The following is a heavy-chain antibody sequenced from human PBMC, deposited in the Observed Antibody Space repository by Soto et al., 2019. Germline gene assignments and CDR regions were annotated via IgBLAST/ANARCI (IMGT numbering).Heavy chain of an antibody. V-gene: IGHV3-48*03. J-gene: IGHJ3*02. CDR3: SRGLAYNFEPGVGDI. Sequence: QLVESGGGLVQPGGSLRLSCAASGFTFSSYEMNWVRQAPGKGLEWVSYLGTSGDTKYYADSVKGRFSISRNNAKKSLYLQVNSLRAEHMAVYDCSRGLAYNFEPGVGDIWGQGTMVPVSS. CDR2: LGTSGDTK. D-gene: IGHD1-20*01. CDR1: GFTFSSYE.